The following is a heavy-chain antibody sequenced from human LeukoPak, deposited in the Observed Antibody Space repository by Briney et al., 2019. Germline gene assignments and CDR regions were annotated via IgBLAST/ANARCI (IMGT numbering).Heavy chain of an antibody. J-gene: IGHJ6*02. V-gene: IGHV1-69*13. D-gene: IGHD2-15*01. CDR3: ARDPVVVVAATHYYYGMDV. CDR2: IIPIFGTA. CDR1: GGTFSSYA. Sequence: ASVKVSCKASGGTFSSYAISWVRQAPGQGLEWMGGIIPIFGTASYAQKFQGRVTITADESTSTAYMELSSLRSEDTAVYYCARDPVVVVAATHYYYGMDVWGQGTTVTVSS.